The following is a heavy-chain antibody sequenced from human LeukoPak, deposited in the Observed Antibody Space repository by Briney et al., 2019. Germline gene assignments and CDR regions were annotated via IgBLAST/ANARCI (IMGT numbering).Heavy chain of an antibody. J-gene: IGHJ5*01. D-gene: IGHD1-14*01. CDR1: GFTFMNYA. Sequence: GGSLRLSCATSGFTFMNYAMSWVRQAPGKGLEWVSGISGSGGSTYYADSLKGRFIISRDNSKDTLYVQMNSLRAEDTAVYYCAGSYGTYNWFDSWGQGTLVTVSS. CDR2: ISGSGGST. CDR3: AGSYGTYNWFDS. V-gene: IGHV3-23*01.